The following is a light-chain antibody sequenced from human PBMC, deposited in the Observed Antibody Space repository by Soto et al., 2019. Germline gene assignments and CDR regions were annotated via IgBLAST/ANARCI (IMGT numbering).Light chain of an antibody. J-gene: IGKJ5*01. Sequence: QLTQSPSSLSASVGDRVTITCRTSQTINNYLNWYQQKPGKAPKLLIFAASNLQSGVPSRFSGSGSGTDFTLTISSLQPEDFATYFCQQTYDALPITFGQGTRLENK. CDR3: QQTYDALPIT. CDR2: AAS. V-gene: IGKV1-39*01. CDR1: QTINNY.